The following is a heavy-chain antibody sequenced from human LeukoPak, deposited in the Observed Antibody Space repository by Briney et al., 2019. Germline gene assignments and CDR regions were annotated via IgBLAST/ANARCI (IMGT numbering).Heavy chain of an antibody. J-gene: IGHJ4*02. CDR3: ASFQYSSSYYFDY. D-gene: IGHD6-6*01. CDR2: IYYSGST. V-gene: IGHV4-59*01. CDR1: GGSISSYY. Sequence: SETLSLTCTVSGGSISSYYWSWIRQPPGKGLEWIGYIYYSGSTNYNPSLKSRVTISVDTSKNQFSLKLSSVTAADTAVYYCASFQYSSSYYFDYWGQGTLVTVSS.